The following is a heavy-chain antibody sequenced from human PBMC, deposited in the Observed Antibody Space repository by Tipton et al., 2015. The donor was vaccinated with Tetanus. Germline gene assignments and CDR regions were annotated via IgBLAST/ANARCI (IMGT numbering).Heavy chain of an antibody. V-gene: IGHV4-34*01. CDR1: GGSFSAYY. J-gene: IGHJ2*01. CDR2: INHSGST. D-gene: IGHD5-18*01. Sequence: TLSLTCAVYGGSFSAYYWSWIRQSQGTGLEWIGEINHSGSTTYSPSFKSRVTISVDTPKNQFSLNLTSLTVADTAVYYCARGGSFSYGPGGVDLWGRGALVTVSS. CDR3: ARGGSFSYGPGGVDL.